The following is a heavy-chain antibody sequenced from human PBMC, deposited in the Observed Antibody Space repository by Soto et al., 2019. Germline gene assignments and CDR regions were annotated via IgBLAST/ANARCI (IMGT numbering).Heavy chain of an antibody. CDR3: ARPDAQLDDAFGI. J-gene: IGHJ3*02. CDR2: IIPILGIA. CDR1: GGTFSSYT. Sequence: GASVKVSCKASGGTFSSYTISWVRQAPGQGLEWMGRIIPILGIANYAQKFQGRVTITADKSTSTAYMELSSLRSEDTAVYYCARPDAQLDDAFGIWGQGTMVTVSS. D-gene: IGHD5-18*01. V-gene: IGHV1-69*02.